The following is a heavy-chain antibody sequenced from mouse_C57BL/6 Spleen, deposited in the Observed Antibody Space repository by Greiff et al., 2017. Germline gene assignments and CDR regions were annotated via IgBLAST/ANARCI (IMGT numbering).Heavy chain of an antibody. D-gene: IGHD2-2*01. J-gene: IGHJ4*01. CDR3: AREEDYGSSMDY. CDR2: INPNNGGT. V-gene: IGHV1-18*01. Sequence: SGPELVKPGASVKIPCKASGYTFTDYNMDWVKQSHGKSLEWIGDINPNNGGTIYNQKFKGKATLTVDKSSSTAYMELRSLTSEDTAVYYCAREEDYGSSMDYWGQGTSVTVSS. CDR1: GYTFTDYN.